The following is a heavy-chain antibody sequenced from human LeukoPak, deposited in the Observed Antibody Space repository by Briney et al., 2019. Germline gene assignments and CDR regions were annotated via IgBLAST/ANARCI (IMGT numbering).Heavy chain of an antibody. CDR1: GFTFSSYW. V-gene: IGHV3-7*01. J-gene: IGHJ3*02. CDR2: IKPDGREK. D-gene: IGHD4-17*01. CDR3: ARGDFNDNGDYADAFDI. Sequence: PGGSLRLSCAASGFTFSSYWMSWVRQAPGKGLEWVANIKPDGREKYYLDSVKGRFTISRDNVKKSLYLQMNSLRAEDTAVYYCARGDFNDNGDYADAFDIWGHGTMVTVSS.